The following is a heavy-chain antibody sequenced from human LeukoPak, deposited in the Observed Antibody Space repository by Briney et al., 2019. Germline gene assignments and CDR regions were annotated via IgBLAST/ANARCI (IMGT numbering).Heavy chain of an antibody. CDR2: INPSGGST. D-gene: IGHD3-22*01. CDR1: GYTFTSYY. CDR3: ARSVGRGVYYDSSGYLDY. Sequence: ASVKVSCKASGYTFTSYYMHWVRQAPGQGLEWMGIINPSGGSTSYAQKFQGRVTMTRDTSTSTVYMELSSLSSVTAADTAVYYCARSVGRGVYYDSSGYLDYWGQGTLVTVSS. J-gene: IGHJ4*02. V-gene: IGHV1-46*01.